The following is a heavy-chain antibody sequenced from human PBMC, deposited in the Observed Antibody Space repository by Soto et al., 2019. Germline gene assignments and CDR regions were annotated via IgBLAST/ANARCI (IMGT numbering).Heavy chain of an antibody. V-gene: IGHV5-51*01. D-gene: IGHD6-13*01. Sequence: GESLKISCKASGYDFTNYWIAWVRQAPGRGLEWMGMIYPGDSDIRYNPSFRGRVTISADKSITSAFVQWGSLKASDSAIYYCARFRAPRRQLISMSFHLWGLGTLVTVSS. CDR2: IYPGDSDI. J-gene: IGHJ4*03. CDR1: GYDFTNYW. CDR3: ARFRAPRRQLISMSFHL.